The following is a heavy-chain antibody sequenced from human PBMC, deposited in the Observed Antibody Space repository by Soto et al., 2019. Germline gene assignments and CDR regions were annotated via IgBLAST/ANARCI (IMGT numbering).Heavy chain of an antibody. Sequence: ASVKVSCKVSGYTLTELSMRWVRQAPGKGLEWMGGFDPEDGETIYAQKFQGRVTMTEDTSTVTAYMELSSLRSEDTAVYYCATGSRRYYDSSGYKIQGGAFDIWGQGTMVTVSS. V-gene: IGHV1-24*01. CDR3: ATGSRRYYDSSGYKIQGGAFDI. J-gene: IGHJ3*02. CDR1: GYTLTELS. CDR2: FDPEDGET. D-gene: IGHD3-22*01.